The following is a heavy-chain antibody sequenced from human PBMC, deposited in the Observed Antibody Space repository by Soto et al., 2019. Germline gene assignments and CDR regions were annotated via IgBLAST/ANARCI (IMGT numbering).Heavy chain of an antibody. CDR2: IIPILGIA. V-gene: IGHV1-69*02. CDR1: GGTFSSYT. D-gene: IGHD6-6*01. CDR3: ARVQTRHYYYYYMDV. J-gene: IGHJ6*03. Sequence: GASVKVSCKASGGTFSSYTISWVRQAPGQGLEWMGRIIPILGIANYAQKFQGRVTITADKSTSTAYMELSSLRSEDTAVYYCARVQTRHYYYYYMDVWGKGTTVTVSS.